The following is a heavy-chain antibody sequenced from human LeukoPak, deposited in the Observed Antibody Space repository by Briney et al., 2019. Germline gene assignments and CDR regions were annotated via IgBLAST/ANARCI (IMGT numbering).Heavy chain of an antibody. J-gene: IGHJ5*02. CDR3: ARYEQRPGVTASDP. D-gene: IGHD2-21*02. CDR1: GFTFNSYW. V-gene: IGHV3-74*01. Sequence: GGSLRLSCAASGFTFNSYWMVWFRQAPGKGLVWVSCINPDGSWTLHADSVKGRFAISRDYARNTLYLQMNSLGGEDTAMYYCARYEQRPGVTASDPWSQGTLVTVSS. CDR2: INPDGSWT.